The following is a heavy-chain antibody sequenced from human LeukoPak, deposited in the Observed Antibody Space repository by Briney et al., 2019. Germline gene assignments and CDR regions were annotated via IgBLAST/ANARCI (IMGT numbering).Heavy chain of an antibody. CDR1: GFTVSSNY. J-gene: IGHJ2*01. Sequence: GGSLRLSCAASGFTVSSNYMSWVRQAPGKGLEWVSVIYSGVSTYYADSVKGRFTISRDNSKNTLYLQMNSLRDEDTAVYYCARDMWAPKWYFDLWGRGTLVTVSS. CDR3: ARDMWAPKWYFDL. D-gene: IGHD1-26*01. CDR2: IYSGVST. V-gene: IGHV3-53*01.